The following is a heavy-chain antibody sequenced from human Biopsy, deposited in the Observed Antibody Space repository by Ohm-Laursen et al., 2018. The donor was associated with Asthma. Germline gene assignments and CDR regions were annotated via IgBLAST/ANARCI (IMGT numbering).Heavy chain of an antibody. CDR1: GGMFGNYA. CDR2: IMTVFGTT. V-gene: IGHV1-69*13. D-gene: IGHD6-19*01. J-gene: IGHJ6*02. CDR3: ARCQVGYSSGWSLLLKKIYYSGMDV. Sequence: ASLKVSCKASGGMFGNYAISRVRQAPGQGLEGLGGIMTVFGTTNYAQKVQGRVTITADESTSTAYMEVTSLRSEDTAIYYCARCQVGYSSGWSLLLKKIYYSGMDVWGQGTAVTVSS.